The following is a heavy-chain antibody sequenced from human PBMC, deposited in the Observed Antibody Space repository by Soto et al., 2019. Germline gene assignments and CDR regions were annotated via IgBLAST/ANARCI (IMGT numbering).Heavy chain of an antibody. CDR3: ASPYCGGDCYESRTYYYYGMDV. V-gene: IGHV3-30-3*01. Sequence: QVQLVESGGGVVQPGRSLRLSCAASGFTFSSYAMHWVRQAPGKGLEWVAVISYDGSNKYYADSVKGRFTISRDNSKNTLYLQMNGLRAEDTAVYYCASPYCGGDCYESRTYYYYGMDVWGQGTTVTVSS. J-gene: IGHJ6*02. D-gene: IGHD2-21*02. CDR1: GFTFSSYA. CDR2: ISYDGSNK.